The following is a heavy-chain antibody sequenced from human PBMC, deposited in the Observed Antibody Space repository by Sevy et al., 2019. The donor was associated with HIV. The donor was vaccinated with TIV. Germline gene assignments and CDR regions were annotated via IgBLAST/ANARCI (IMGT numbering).Heavy chain of an antibody. CDR3: AKIPAGGSYFSYFDS. D-gene: IGHD1-26*01. CDR1: GFSFNKYG. J-gene: IGHJ4*02. Sequence: GGSLRLSCAASGFSFNKYGMHWVRQAPGEGLEWVSVISYDGGNKYYTDSVKGRFTISRDNSKNTLYLQMNSLRAEDTAVYYCAKIPAGGSYFSYFDSWGQGTLATVSS. V-gene: IGHV3-30*18. CDR2: ISYDGGNK.